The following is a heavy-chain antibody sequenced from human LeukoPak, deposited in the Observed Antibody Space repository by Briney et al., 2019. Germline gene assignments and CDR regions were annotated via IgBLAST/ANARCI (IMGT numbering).Heavy chain of an antibody. J-gene: IGHJ6*04. CDR2: INYSGST. CDR3: ARGYSSSWYYYYGMDV. V-gene: IGHV4-34*01. Sequence: SETLSLTCAVYGGSFSGYYWGWIRQRPGKGLEWIEEINYSGSTHYNPSLKSLVTISVDTSKNQFSLKLSSVTAADTAVYYCARGYSSSWYYYYGMDVWGKGTTVTVSS. D-gene: IGHD6-13*01. CDR1: GGSFSGYY.